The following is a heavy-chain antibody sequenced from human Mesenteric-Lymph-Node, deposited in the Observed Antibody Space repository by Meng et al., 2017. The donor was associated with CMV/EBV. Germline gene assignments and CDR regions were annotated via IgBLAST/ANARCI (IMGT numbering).Heavy chain of an antibody. Sequence: QVQPQQCGAVLLQPSENLSRTCAVYGGSFSCYYWSWIRQPPGKGLEWIGEINHSGSTNYNPSLKSRVTISVDTSKNQFSLKLSSVTAADTAVYYCARHQRWLKSEGGFNYWGQGTLVTVSS. V-gene: IGHV4-34*01. CDR2: INHSGST. D-gene: IGHD4-23*01. CDR3: ARHQRWLKSEGGFNY. CDR1: GGSFSCYY. J-gene: IGHJ4*02.